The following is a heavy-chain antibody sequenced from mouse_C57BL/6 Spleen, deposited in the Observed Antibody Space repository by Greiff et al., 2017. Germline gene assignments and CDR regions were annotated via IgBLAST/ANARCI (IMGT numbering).Heavy chain of an antibody. J-gene: IGHJ3*01. CDR1: GYSFTGYY. Sequence: VQLKQSGPELVKPGASVKISCKASGYSFTGYYMNWVKQSPEKSLEWIGEINPSTGGTTYNQKFKAKATLTVDKSSSTAYMQLKSLTSEDSAVYYCANGNPFAYWGQGTLVTVSA. V-gene: IGHV1-42*01. CDR2: INPSTGGT. CDR3: ANGNPFAY. D-gene: IGHD2-1*01.